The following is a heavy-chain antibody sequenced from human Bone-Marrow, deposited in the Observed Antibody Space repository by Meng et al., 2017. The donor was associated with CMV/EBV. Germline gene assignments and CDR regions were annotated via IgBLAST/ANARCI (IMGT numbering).Heavy chain of an antibody. Sequence: LHQWGPGLLKPSGTLSLSCGVYGASFSGYWSWFRQPPGKGLEWIGEISHSGSTNYNVSLKSRVTISIDTSKNQFSLKLSSVTATDTAVYYCAPGFRSWSGSYSSWGQGTLVTVSS. CDR2: ISHSGST. V-gene: IGHV4-34*01. CDR3: APGFRSWSGSYSS. CDR1: GASFSGY. J-gene: IGHJ4*02. D-gene: IGHD1-26*01.